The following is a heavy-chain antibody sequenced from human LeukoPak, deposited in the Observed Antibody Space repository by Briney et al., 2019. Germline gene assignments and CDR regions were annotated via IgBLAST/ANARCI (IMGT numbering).Heavy chain of an antibody. V-gene: IGHV3-23*01. CDR1: GFTFSSYA. CDR3: AKDRSSSGGSCYDY. D-gene: IGHD2-15*01. J-gene: IGHJ4*02. CDR2: ISGSGGSA. Sequence: GGSLRLSCAASGFTFSSYAMSWVRQAPGKGLEWVSAISGSGGSAYYADSVKGRFTISRDNSKNTLYLQMNSLRAEDTAVYYCAKDRSSSGGSCYDYWGQGTLVTVSS.